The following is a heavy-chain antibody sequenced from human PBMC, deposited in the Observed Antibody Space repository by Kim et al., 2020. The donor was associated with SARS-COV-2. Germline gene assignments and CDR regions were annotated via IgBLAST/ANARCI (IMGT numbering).Heavy chain of an antibody. J-gene: IGHJ4*01. V-gene: IGHV3-21*04. Sequence: GVALRLSCVASGFTFSYYNMNWVRQAPGKGLEWVSVISGIRGRIYYADSVKGRFTISRDNSKNSLFLQMNNLRAEDTAVYYCAKDDVFSGFWDIDFFD. CDR3: AKDDVFSGFWDIDFFD. CDR1: GFTFSYYN. D-gene: IGHD2-15*01. CDR2: ISGIRGRI.